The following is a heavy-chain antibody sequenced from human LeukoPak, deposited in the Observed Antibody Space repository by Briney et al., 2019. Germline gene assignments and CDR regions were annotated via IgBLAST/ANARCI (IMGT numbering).Heavy chain of an antibody. CDR1: GLTFSSYG. CDR2: IWYDGSNK. CDR3: ASCTYYDILTGYPWPIDY. D-gene: IGHD3-9*01. J-gene: IGHJ4*02. Sequence: PGRSLRLSCAASGLTFSSYGMHWVRQALGKGLEWVAVIWYDGSNKYYADSVKGRFTISRDNSKNTLYLQMNSLRAEDTAVYYCASCTYYDILTGYPWPIDYWGQGTLVTVSS. V-gene: IGHV3-33*01.